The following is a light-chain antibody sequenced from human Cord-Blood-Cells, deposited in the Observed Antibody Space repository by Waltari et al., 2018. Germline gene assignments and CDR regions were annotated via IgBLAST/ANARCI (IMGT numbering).Light chain of an antibody. Sequence: EIVLTQSLATMSLSPGERATLSCRASQSVSSYLAWYQQKPGQAPMLLIYYASNRATCIPARFSGRESGTDFTLTISSLEPEEFAVYYCQQRSNWPTFGGGTKVEIK. V-gene: IGKV3-11*01. CDR2: YAS. CDR1: QSVSSY. J-gene: IGKJ4*01. CDR3: QQRSNWPT.